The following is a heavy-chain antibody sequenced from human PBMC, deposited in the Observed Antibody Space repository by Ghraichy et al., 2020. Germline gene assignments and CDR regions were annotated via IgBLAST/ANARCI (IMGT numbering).Heavy chain of an antibody. J-gene: IGHJ4*02. CDR1: GFTFSSYW. V-gene: IGHV3-7*01. CDR2: IKQDGSEK. D-gene: IGHD3-22*01. Sequence: GGSLRLSCAASGFTFSSYWMSWVRQAPGKGLEWVANIKQDGSEKYYVDSVKGRFTISRDNAKNSLYLQMNSLRAEDTAVYYCARDWADYYDSSGYADIDYWGQGTLVTVSS. CDR3: ARDWADYYDSSGYADIDY.